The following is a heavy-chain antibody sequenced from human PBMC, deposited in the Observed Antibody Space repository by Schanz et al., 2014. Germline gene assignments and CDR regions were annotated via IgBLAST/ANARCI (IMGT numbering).Heavy chain of an antibody. J-gene: IGHJ6*02. CDR2: ITSTSRYI. CDR3: ARAPPPYSSSPYYWYYGMDV. Sequence: EVQLVESGGGLVKPGGSLRLSCAASGFTFSNYTMYWVRQAPGKGLEWVSSITSTSRYIYYADSVKGRFTISRDNAKNSLLLQMNSLGAEDPAVYYCARAPPPYSSSPYYWYYGMDVWGQGTTVTVSS. D-gene: IGHD6-6*01. V-gene: IGHV3-21*01. CDR1: GFTFSNYT.